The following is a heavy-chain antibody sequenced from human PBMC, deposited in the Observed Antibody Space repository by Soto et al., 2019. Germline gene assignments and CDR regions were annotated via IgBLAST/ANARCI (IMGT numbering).Heavy chain of an antibody. CDR2: ISYDGSNK. CDR1: GFTFSSYA. J-gene: IGHJ6*02. D-gene: IGHD5-18*01. CDR3: ASPKMRWIQLWWGLDV. V-gene: IGHV3-30-3*01. Sequence: LRLSCAASGFTFSSYAMHWVRQAPGKGLEWVAVISYDGSNKYYADSVKGRFTISRDNSKNTLYLQMNSLRAEDTAVYYCASPKMRWIQLWWGLDVWGQGTTVTVSS.